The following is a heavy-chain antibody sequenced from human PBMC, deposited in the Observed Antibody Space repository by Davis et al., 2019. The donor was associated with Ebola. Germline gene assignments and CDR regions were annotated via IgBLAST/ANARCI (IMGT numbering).Heavy chain of an antibody. D-gene: IGHD2-2*01. V-gene: IGHV3-9*01. CDR3: AKGSTSSAPLDY. Sequence: GGSLRLSCAASGFTFDDYAMHWVRQAPGKGLEWVSGISWNSGSIGYADSVKGRFTISRDNAKNSLYLQMNSLRAEDTALYYCAKGSTSSAPLDYWGQGTLVTVSS. CDR2: ISWNSGSI. J-gene: IGHJ4*02. CDR1: GFTFDDYA.